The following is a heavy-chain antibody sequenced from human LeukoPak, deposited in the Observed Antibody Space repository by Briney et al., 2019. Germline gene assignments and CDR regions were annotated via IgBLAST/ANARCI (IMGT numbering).Heavy chain of an antibody. J-gene: IGHJ4*02. CDR3: ARRHNYYFDY. CDR2: IYSGDSDT. Sequence: GESLKIPCKGSGYTFTNYWIGWARQMPGKGLEWMGIIYSGDSDTRYSPSFQGQVTISADKSISTAYLQWSSLKASDTGMYYCARRHNYYFDYWGQGTLLTASS. CDR1: GYTFTNYW. V-gene: IGHV5-51*01.